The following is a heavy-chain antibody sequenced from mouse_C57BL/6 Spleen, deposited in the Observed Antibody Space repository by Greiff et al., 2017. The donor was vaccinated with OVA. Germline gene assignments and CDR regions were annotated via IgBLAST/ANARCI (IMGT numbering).Heavy chain of an antibody. J-gene: IGHJ2*01. Sequence: QVHVKQSGAELARPGASVKLSCKASGYTFTSYGISWVKQRTGQGLEWIGEIYPRSGNTYYNEKFKGKATLTADKSSSTAYMELRSLTSEDSAVYFCARDGGNYRDFDYWGQGTTLTVSS. V-gene: IGHV1-81*01. D-gene: IGHD2-1*01. CDR2: IYPRSGNT. CDR3: ARDGGNYRDFDY. CDR1: GYTFTSYG.